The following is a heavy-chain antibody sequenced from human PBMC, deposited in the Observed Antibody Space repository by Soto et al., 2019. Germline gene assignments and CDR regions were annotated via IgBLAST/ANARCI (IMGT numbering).Heavy chain of an antibody. J-gene: IGHJ4*02. V-gene: IGHV3-48*03. CDR1: GFTFSSYE. CDR2: ISSSGSTI. D-gene: IGHD3-22*01. CDR3: AREPNDSSIDY. Sequence: PGGSLRLSCAASGFTFSSYEMNWVRQAPGKGLEWVSYISSSGSTIYYADSVKGRFTISRGNAKNSLYLQMNSLRAEDTAVYYCAREPNDSSIDYWGQGTLVTVSS.